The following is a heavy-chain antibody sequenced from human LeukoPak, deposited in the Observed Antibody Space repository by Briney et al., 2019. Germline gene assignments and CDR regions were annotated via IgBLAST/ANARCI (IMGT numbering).Heavy chain of an antibody. D-gene: IGHD6-13*01. V-gene: IGHV3-21*01. CDR2: ISSSSSYI. J-gene: IGHJ4*02. CDR3: ARAFGEQQLVYFDY. Sequence: PGGSLRLSCAASGFTFSSYSTNWVRQAPGKGLEWVSSISSSSSYIYYADSVKGRFTISRDNAKNSLYLQMNSLRAEDTAVYYCARAFGEQQLVYFDYWGQGTLVTVSS. CDR1: GFTFSSYS.